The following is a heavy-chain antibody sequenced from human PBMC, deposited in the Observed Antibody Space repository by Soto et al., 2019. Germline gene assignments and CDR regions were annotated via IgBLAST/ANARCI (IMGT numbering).Heavy chain of an antibody. CDR1: GFTFSSYW. Sequence: EVQLVESGGGLVQPGGSLRLSCAASGFTFSSYWMNWVRQAPGKGLEWVANIKQDGTEKHYVDSVKDRFTISRDNAKSSLHLQLISLRADDTAVYYCAGGTGWFIVDWGQGTLVTVSS. V-gene: IGHV3-7*02. CDR3: AGGTGWFIVD. CDR2: IKQDGTEK. J-gene: IGHJ4*02. D-gene: IGHD6-19*01.